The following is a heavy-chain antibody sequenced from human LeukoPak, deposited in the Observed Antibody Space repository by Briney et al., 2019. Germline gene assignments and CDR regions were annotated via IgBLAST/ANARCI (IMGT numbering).Heavy chain of an antibody. CDR3: AKDISASSSWYLGYFDY. Sequence: QPGGSLRLSFAASGFTFSSYAMSWVRQAPGKGLEWVSAISGSGGSTYYADSVKGRFTISRDNSKNTLYLQMNSLRAEDTAVYYCAKDISASSSWYLGYFDYWGQGTLVTVSS. CDR2: ISGSGGST. J-gene: IGHJ4*02. D-gene: IGHD6-13*01. V-gene: IGHV3-23*01. CDR1: GFTFSSYA.